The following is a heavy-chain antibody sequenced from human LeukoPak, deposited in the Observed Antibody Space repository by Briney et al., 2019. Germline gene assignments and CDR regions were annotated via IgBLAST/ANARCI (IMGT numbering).Heavy chain of an antibody. V-gene: IGHV1-46*01. CDR2: INPSGGST. CDR3: ARGGADLGGALDY. Sequence: ASVKLSCKASGYTFTSYYMHWVRQAPGQGLEWMGIINPSGGSTSYAQKFQGRVTMTRDMSKSTVYMELSSLRSEYTAVYYCARGGADLGGALDYWGQGTLVTVSS. D-gene: IGHD3-16*01. J-gene: IGHJ4*02. CDR1: GYTFTSYY.